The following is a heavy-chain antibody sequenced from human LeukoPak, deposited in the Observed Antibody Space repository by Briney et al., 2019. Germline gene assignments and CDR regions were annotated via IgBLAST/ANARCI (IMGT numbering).Heavy chain of an antibody. V-gene: IGHV4-34*01. CDR1: GGSFSGYY. J-gene: IGHJ4*02. Sequence: SETLSLTCAVYGGSFSGYYWSWIRQPPGKGLEWIGEINHSGSTNYNPSLKSRVTISVDTSKNQFSLRLSSVTAADTAGYYCARGPWDPLTSCYYFDYWGQGTLVTVSS. CDR2: INHSGST. D-gene: IGHD2-2*01. CDR3: ARGPWDPLTSCYYFDY.